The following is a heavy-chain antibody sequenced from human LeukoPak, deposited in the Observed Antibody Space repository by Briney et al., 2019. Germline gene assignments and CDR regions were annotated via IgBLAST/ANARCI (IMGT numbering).Heavy chain of an antibody. CDR2: INPNSGNT. Sequence: ASVKVSCKASGYTFTGYYMHWVRQAPGQGLEWMGWINPNSGNTGYAQKFQGRVTITRNTSISTAYMELSSLRSEDTAVYYCATSRIAARPDYWGQGTLVTVS. V-gene: IGHV1-8*03. J-gene: IGHJ4*02. D-gene: IGHD6-6*01. CDR1: GYTFTGYY. CDR3: ATSRIAARPDY.